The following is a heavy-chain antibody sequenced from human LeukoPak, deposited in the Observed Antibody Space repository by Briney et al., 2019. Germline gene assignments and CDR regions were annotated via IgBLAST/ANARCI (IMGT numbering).Heavy chain of an antibody. CDR1: GFTFSYSG. CDR3: AKGSGNGYGSGPFDY. CDR2: ISTDAGET. D-gene: IGHD3-10*01. Sequence: GGSLRLSCAASGFTFSYSGMSWVRQAPGKGLEWVSAISTDAGETHYADSVKGRFTISRDNSKNTVSLQMSSLRAEDTALYYCAKGSGNGYGSGPFDYWGQGTLVTVSS. V-gene: IGHV3-23*01. J-gene: IGHJ4*02.